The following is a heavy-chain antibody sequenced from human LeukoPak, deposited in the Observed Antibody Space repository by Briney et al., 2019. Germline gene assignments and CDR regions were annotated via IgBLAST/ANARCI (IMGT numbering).Heavy chain of an antibody. V-gene: IGHV3-23*01. CDR2: ISGGGGGTT. D-gene: IGHD3-10*01. CDR3: ARVAYSYDSGSLTRTPPDS. CDR1: GFTFSSYA. Sequence: AGGSLRLSCVVSGFTFSSYAMSWVRQAPGKGLEWVSAISGGGGGTTYYADSVKGRFTISRDNSKNTLYLQMNSLRAEDTAVYYCARVAYSYDSGSLTRTPPDSWGQGTLVTVSS. J-gene: IGHJ4*02.